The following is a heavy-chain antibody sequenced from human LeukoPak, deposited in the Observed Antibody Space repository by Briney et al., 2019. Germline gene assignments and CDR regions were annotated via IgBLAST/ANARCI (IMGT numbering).Heavy chain of an antibody. CDR3: ATIAVTTALDY. CDR1: GFTFSNYW. D-gene: IGHD6-19*01. CDR2: INSDGGDT. Sequence: PGGSLRLSCAASGFTFSNYWMHWVRQAPGKGLVWVSRINSDGGDTDYADSVKGRFTISRDNAKNTLFLEMNSLRAEGTAVYYCATIAVTTALDYWGQGVLVAVSS. J-gene: IGHJ4*02. V-gene: IGHV3-74*01.